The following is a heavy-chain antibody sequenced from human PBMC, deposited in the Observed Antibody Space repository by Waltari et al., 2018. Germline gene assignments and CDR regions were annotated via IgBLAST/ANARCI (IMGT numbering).Heavy chain of an antibody. J-gene: IGHJ6*02. Sequence: WIGELNHSGSTNYNPSLKSRVTISVDTSKNQFSLKLSSVTAADTAVYYCARGGNDYVWGRGYYYYYGMDVWGQGTTVTVSS. V-gene: IGHV4-34*01. CDR2: LNHSGST. D-gene: IGHD3-16*01. CDR3: ARGGNDYVWGRGYYYYYGMDV.